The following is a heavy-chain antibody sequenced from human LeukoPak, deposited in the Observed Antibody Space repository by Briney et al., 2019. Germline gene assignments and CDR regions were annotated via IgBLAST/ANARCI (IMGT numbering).Heavy chain of an antibody. CDR1: GFTFSSYG. V-gene: IGHV3-30*18. D-gene: IGHD3-22*01. CDR2: ISYDGSNK. CDR3: AKGLTSITMIVVAVDY. J-gene: IGHJ4*02. Sequence: PGGSLRLSCAASGFTFSSYGMHWVRQAPGKGLEWVAVISYDGSNKYYADSVKGRFTISRDNSKNTLYLQMNSLRAEDTAVYYCAKGLTSITMIVVAVDYWGQGTLVTVSS.